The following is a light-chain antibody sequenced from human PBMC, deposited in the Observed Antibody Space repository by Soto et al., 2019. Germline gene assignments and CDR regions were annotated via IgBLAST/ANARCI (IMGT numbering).Light chain of an antibody. Sequence: EIVLTQSPGTLSLSPGERATLPCRASQSVSSSYLAWYQQKPGQAPRLLIYGASSRATGIPDRISGSGSGTEFTLTINSLQSEDFAVYYCQQYNHWRTFGQGTKVDIK. J-gene: IGKJ1*01. CDR3: QQYNHWRT. V-gene: IGKV3-20*01. CDR2: GAS. CDR1: QSVSSSY.